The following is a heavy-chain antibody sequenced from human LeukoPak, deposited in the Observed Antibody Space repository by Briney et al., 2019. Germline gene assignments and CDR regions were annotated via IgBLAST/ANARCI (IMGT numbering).Heavy chain of an antibody. CDR3: ARGFPQGYSSGWDAFDI. J-gene: IGHJ3*02. Sequence: GGSLRLSCAASGFTFSSYAMSWVRQAPGKGLEWVSSISSSSSYIYYADSVKGRFTISRDNAKNTLYLQMNSLRAEDTAVYYCARGFPQGYSSGWDAFDIWGQGTMVTVSS. V-gene: IGHV3-21*01. D-gene: IGHD6-19*01. CDR2: ISSSSSYI. CDR1: GFTFSSYA.